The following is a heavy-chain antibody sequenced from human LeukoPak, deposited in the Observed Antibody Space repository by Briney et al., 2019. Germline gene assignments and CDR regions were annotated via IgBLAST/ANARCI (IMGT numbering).Heavy chain of an antibody. CDR3: ARSGYYYGSGSYYSGAFDY. J-gene: IGHJ4*02. CDR2: ISSSSSYT. CDR1: GFTFSDYY. Sequence: GGSLRLSCAASGFTFSDYYMSWIRQAPGKGLEWFSYISSSSSYTNYADSVKGRFTISRDNAKNSLYLQMNSLRAEDTAVYYCARSGYYYGSGSYYSGAFDYWGQGTLVTVSS. D-gene: IGHD3-10*01. V-gene: IGHV3-11*03.